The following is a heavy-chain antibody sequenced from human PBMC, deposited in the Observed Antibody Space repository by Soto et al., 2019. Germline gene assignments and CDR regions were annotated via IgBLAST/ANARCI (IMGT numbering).Heavy chain of an antibody. Sequence: EVQLVESGVGLVQPGGSLRLSCAASGFTFTSYSMNWVRQSPGRGLEWVSYISSSGSTIYYADSVKGRFTISRDNAKNSHYLQMNSLRDEDTAVYYCARGSSGEYWGQGTLVTVSS. CDR2: ISSSGSTI. V-gene: IGHV3-48*02. CDR1: GFTFTSYS. D-gene: IGHD3-16*01. J-gene: IGHJ4*02. CDR3: ARGSSGEY.